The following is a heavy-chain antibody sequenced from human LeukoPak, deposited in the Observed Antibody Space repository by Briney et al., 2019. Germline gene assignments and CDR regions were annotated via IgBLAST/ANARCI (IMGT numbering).Heavy chain of an antibody. CDR2: INPNSGGT. Sequence: GASVKVSCKASGYTFTGYYMHWVRHAPGQGLEWMGWINPNSGGTNYAQKFQGRVTMTRDTSISTAYMELSRLRSDDTAVYYCARDPTTMVRGVIITAWFDPWGQGTLVTVSS. CDR1: GYTFTGYY. CDR3: ARDPTTMVRGVIITAWFDP. J-gene: IGHJ5*02. V-gene: IGHV1-2*02. D-gene: IGHD3-10*01.